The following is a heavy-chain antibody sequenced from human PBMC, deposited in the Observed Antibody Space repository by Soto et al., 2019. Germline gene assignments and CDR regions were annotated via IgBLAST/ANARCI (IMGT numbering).Heavy chain of an antibody. V-gene: IGHV1-69*13. J-gene: IGHJ4*02. CDR3: ASSHRYSSSSFDY. D-gene: IGHD6-13*01. Sequence: ASVKVSCKASGGTFSSYAISWVRQAPGQGLEWMGGIIPIFGTANYAQKFQGRVTITADESTSTAYMELSSLRSEDTAVYYCASSHRYSSSSFDYWGQGTLVTVS. CDR1: GGTFSSYA. CDR2: IIPIFGTA.